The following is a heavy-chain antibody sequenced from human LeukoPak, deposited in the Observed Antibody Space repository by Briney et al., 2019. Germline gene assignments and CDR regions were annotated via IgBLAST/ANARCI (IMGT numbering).Heavy chain of an antibody. Sequence: GGSLRLSCAASGFTFSSYGMHWVRQAPGKGLEWVAVISYDGSNKYYADSVKGRFTISRDNSKNTLYLQMNSLRAEDTAVYYCAKGGGCSGGSCYSNYYYYMDVWGKGTTVTVSS. CDR1: GFTFSSYG. D-gene: IGHD2-15*01. V-gene: IGHV3-30*18. J-gene: IGHJ6*03. CDR3: AKGGGCSGGSCYSNYYYYMDV. CDR2: ISYDGSNK.